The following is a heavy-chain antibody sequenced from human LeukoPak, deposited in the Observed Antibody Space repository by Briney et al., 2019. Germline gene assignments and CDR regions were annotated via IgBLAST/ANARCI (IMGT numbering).Heavy chain of an antibody. CDR2: IKSKGKGGTI. CDR1: GFTFPNAW. V-gene: IGHV3-15*01. Sequence: PGGSLRLSCAASGFTFPNAWVNWVRQAPGKGLEWVGHIKSKGKGGTIDYAAPVKGRFTISGDDSKNTVYLQMNSLEIEDTAVYFCTTDPGTGVRGYWGQGTLVTVSS. J-gene: IGHJ4*02. CDR3: TTDPGTGVRGY. D-gene: IGHD3-10*01.